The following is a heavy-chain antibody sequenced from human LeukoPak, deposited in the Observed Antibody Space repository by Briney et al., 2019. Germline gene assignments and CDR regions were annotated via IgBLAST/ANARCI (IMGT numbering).Heavy chain of an antibody. D-gene: IGHD6-13*01. CDR2: IYYSGST. CDR3: ARGPVGSSWYSFDH. CDR1: GGSISSYY. V-gene: IGHV4-59*01. J-gene: IGHJ4*02. Sequence: SETLSLTCTVSGGSISSYYWSWIRQPPGKGLEWIGYIYYSGSTNYNPSLKSRVTISVDTSKNQFSLKLSSVTAADTAVYYCARGPVGSSWYSFDHWGQGTLVTVSS.